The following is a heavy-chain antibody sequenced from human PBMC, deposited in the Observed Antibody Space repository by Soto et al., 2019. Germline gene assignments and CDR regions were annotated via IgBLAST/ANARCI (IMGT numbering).Heavy chain of an antibody. CDR2: ISDSGSTM. D-gene: IGHD6-13*01. V-gene: IGHV3-48*03. Sequence: GGSLRLSCAASGFTFSSYEMNWVRQAPGKGLEWVSYISDSGSTMYYADSVKGRFTISRDNAKNSLYLQMNSLRAEDTAVYYCARSLSAVGYYYYGVDVWGQGTTVTGSS. J-gene: IGHJ6*02. CDR3: ARSLSAVGYYYYGVDV. CDR1: GFTFSSYE.